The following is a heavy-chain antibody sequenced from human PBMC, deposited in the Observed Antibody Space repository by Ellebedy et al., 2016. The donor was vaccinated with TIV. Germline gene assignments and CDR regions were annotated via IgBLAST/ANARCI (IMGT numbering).Heavy chain of an antibody. CDR3: AYSGDQDAFDI. CDR1: GGTFSSYA. V-gene: IGHV1-69*13. Sequence: ASVKVSCKASGGTFSSYAISWVRQAPGQGLEWMGGIIPIFGTANYAQKFQGRVTITADESTSTAYMELSSLRSEDTAVYYCAYSGDQDAFDIWGQGTMVTVSS. D-gene: IGHD4-17*01. J-gene: IGHJ3*02. CDR2: IIPIFGTA.